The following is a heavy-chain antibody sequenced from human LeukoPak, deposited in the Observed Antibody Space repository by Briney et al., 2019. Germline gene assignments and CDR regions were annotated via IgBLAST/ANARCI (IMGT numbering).Heavy chain of an antibody. CDR3: ARDQVPYWYFDL. CDR1: GFTFSSYS. Sequence: GGSLRLSCAASGFTFSSYSINWVRQTPGKGLEWVSSISRSSTYIYYAESVKGRFTVSRDNAKNSLYLQMNSLRAEDTAVYYCARDQVPYWYFDLWGRGTLVTVSS. J-gene: IGHJ2*01. CDR2: ISRSSTYI. V-gene: IGHV3-21*01.